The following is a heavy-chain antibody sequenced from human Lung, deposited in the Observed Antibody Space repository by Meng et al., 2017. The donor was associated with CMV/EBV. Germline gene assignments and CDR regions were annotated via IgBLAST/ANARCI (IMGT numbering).Heavy chain of an antibody. Sequence: GGPLRLXCAALGFTFSNAWMSWVRQAPGKGLEWVGRIKSKTDGGTTDYAAPVKGRFTISRDDSKNTLYLQMNSLKTEDTAVYYCTTVLGTSYPYGMDVWGQGTXVTVSS. J-gene: IGHJ6*02. D-gene: IGHD1-26*01. CDR1: GFTFSNAW. CDR2: IKSKTDGGTT. CDR3: TTVLGTSYPYGMDV. V-gene: IGHV3-15*01.